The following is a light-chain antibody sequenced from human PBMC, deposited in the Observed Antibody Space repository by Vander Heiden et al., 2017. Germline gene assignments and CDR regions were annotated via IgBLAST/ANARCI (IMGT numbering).Light chain of an antibody. V-gene: IGKV1-5*03. CDR2: KAS. CDR1: QSISNW. Sequence: DIQMTQPPFTLSASVGDRVTITCRASQSISNWLAWYQQKPGKAPNLLIYKASSLQSGVPSRFSGSGSGTDFTLTISSLQPDDFATYYCQQYNSYRTFGQGTKVEIK. CDR3: QQYNSYRT. J-gene: IGKJ1*01.